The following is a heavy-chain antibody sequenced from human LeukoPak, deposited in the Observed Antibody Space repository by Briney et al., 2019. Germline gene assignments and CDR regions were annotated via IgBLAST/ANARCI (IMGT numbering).Heavy chain of an antibody. CDR2: IISSGSYI. V-gene: IGHV3-21*01. D-gene: IGHD1-26*01. Sequence: GGSLRLSCAASGFTFSSYTINWVRQAPGKGLEWVSSIISSGSYIYYADSVKGRFTISRDNAKNSLYLQMNSLRADDTAVYYCARGEQLNYFAYWGQGALVTVSS. CDR1: GFTFSSYT. J-gene: IGHJ4*02. CDR3: ARGEQLNYFAY.